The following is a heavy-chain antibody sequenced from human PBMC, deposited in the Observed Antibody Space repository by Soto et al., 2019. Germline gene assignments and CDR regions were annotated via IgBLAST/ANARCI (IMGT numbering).Heavy chain of an antibody. CDR3: ARDSPDLLTGTPRGAFDI. Sequence: QVQLVQSGAEVKKPGASVKVSCKASGYTFTSYGISWVRQAPGRGLEWMGWISAYNGNTNYAQKLQGRVTMTTDTPTSTAYMELRSLRSDDTAVYYCARDSPDLLTGTPRGAFDIWGQGTMVTVSS. J-gene: IGHJ3*02. D-gene: IGHD1-20*01. CDR1: GYTFTSYG. CDR2: ISAYNGNT. V-gene: IGHV1-18*01.